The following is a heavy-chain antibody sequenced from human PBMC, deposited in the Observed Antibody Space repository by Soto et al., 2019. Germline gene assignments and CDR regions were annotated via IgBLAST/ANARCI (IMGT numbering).Heavy chain of an antibody. J-gene: IGHJ6*02. Sequence: PPQTLSLTCTVYVGSIISGGYYWSWIRQHPGKGLEWIGYIYYSGSTYYNPSLKSRVTISVDTSKNQFSLKLSSVTAADTAVYYCARDGRLGYCSSTSCYSSHYGMDVWGQGTTVTVSS. V-gene: IGHV4-31*03. CDR3: ARDGRLGYCSSTSCYSSHYGMDV. D-gene: IGHD2-2*02. CDR2: IYYSGST. CDR1: VGSIISGGYY.